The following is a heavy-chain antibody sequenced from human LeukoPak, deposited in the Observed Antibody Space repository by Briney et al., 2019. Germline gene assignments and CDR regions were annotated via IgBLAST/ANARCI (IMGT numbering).Heavy chain of an antibody. CDR2: IYTSGST. CDR1: GGSISSGSYY. V-gene: IGHV4-61*02. D-gene: IGHD6-19*01. CDR3: ATSRVYSSGWYDY. J-gene: IGHJ4*02. Sequence: SETLSLTCTVSGGSISSGSYYWSWIRQPAGKGLEWIGRIYTSGSTNYNPSLKSRVTISVDTSKNQFSLKLSSVTAADTAVYYCATSRVYSSGWYDYWGQGTLVTVSS.